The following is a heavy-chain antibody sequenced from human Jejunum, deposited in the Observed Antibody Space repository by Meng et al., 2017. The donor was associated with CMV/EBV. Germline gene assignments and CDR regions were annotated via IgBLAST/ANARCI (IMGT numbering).Heavy chain of an antibody. CDR3: VRDRGGLGYCSRTSCYLGFDY. V-gene: IGHV3-30-3*01. J-gene: IGHJ4*02. CDR1: A. Sequence: AVHWVRQATGKGLEWVAVISYDGNKKYYADSVKGRFTISRDNSKNTLYLQMNSLRAEDTAVYYCVRDRGGLGYCSRTSCYLGFDYWGQGTLVTVSS. CDR2: ISYDGNKK. D-gene: IGHD2-2*01.